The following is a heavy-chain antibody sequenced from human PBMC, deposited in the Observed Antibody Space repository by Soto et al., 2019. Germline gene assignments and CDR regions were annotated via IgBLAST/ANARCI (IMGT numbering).Heavy chain of an antibody. V-gene: IGHV1-69*01. CDR2: IIPIFGTA. Sequence: QVQLVQSGAEVKKPGSSVKVSCKASGGTFSSYAISWVRQAPGQGLEWMGGIIPIFGTANYAQKFQGRVTITADESTSTAYMELSSLRSEDTDVYYCARVTVGATPAGPFDYWGQGTLVTVSS. CDR1: GGTFSSYA. D-gene: IGHD1-26*01. CDR3: ARVTVGATPAGPFDY. J-gene: IGHJ4*02.